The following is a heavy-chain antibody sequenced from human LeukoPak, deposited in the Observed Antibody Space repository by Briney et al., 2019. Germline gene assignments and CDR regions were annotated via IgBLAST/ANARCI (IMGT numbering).Heavy chain of an antibody. Sequence: PGGSLRLSCAASGFTFDDYAMHWFRQAPGKGLEWVSGISWDSGSIGYADSVKGRFTISRDNAKNSLYLQMNSLRAEDTALYYCAKAHYYDILTGRFDFGGQGTLVTVSS. CDR2: ISWDSGSI. D-gene: IGHD3-9*01. V-gene: IGHV3-9*01. CDR3: AKAHYYDILTGRFDF. CDR1: GFTFDDYA. J-gene: IGHJ4*02.